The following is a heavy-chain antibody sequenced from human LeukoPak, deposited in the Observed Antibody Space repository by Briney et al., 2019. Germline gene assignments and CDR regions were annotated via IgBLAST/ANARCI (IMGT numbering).Heavy chain of an antibody. V-gene: IGHV3-23*01. D-gene: IGHD1-1*01. CDR3: VRDPSGSGFAFDS. Sequence: PGGSLRLSCAASGFTFSSYTMSWVRQAPGKGLEWVSTITTSDGNTYYADSVKGRFTISRDNSEDTLYLQMNSLRAEDTAVYYCVRDPSGSGFAFDSWGQGALVTVSS. CDR2: ITTSDGNT. J-gene: IGHJ4*02. CDR1: GFTFSSYT.